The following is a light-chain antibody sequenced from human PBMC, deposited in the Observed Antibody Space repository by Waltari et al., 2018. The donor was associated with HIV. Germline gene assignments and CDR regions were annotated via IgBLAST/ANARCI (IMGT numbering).Light chain of an antibody. J-gene: IGLJ3*02. CDR2: DVS. CDR3: SSYTSNITRV. CDR1: RSDVGGYNY. Sequence: QSALTQPASVSGSPGQSITIPCTGTRSDVGGYNYVSWYQQHPGKDPKLMIYDVSNRPSGVSNRFSGSKSGNTASLTISGLQAEDEADYYCSSYTSNITRVFGGGTKLTVL. V-gene: IGLV2-14*03.